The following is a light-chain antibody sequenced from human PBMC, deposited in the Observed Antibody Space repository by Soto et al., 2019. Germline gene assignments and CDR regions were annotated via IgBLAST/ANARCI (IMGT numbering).Light chain of an antibody. CDR2: DAS. J-gene: IGKJ4*01. Sequence: EFVLTQSPGTLSLSPGERATLSCRASQTVRNNYLAWYQQKPGQAPRLLIYDASSRATGIPDRFSGGGSGTDFTLTISRLEPEDFAVYYCQLFSSYPLTSGGGTKVEIK. CDR3: QLFSSYPLT. V-gene: IGKV3-20*01. CDR1: QTVRNNY.